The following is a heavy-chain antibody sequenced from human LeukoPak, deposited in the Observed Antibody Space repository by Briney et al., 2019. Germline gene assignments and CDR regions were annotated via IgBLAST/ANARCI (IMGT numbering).Heavy chain of an antibody. CDR2: ISPNFCTA. Sequence: SVKVSCKASVCTFTSYAYSWLRQAPAPGLEWVGVISPNFCTANYAQKFHRRVTITTDKSTSTAYMELSSLRSEDTAVYYCASDGWKVEESRYSSSDLWGQGTLVTVSS. J-gene: IGHJ4*02. CDR3: ASDGWKVEESRYSSSDL. V-gene: IGHV1-69*05. CDR1: VCTFTSYA. D-gene: IGHD6-19*01.